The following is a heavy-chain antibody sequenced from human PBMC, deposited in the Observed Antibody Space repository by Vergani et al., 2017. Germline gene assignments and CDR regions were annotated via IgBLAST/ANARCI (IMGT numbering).Heavy chain of an antibody. Sequence: VQSGDEVKKPGASVKVSCKTSGYSFINYGISWVRQAPGQGLEWMGWINPNSGGTNYAQKFQGRVTMTRDTSISTAYMELSNLRSDDTAVYYCARVSTSSNRDYFDYWGQGTLVTVSS. CDR1: GYSFINYG. J-gene: IGHJ4*02. CDR3: ARVSTSSNRDYFDY. V-gene: IGHV1-2*02. D-gene: IGHD6-13*01. CDR2: INPNSGGT.